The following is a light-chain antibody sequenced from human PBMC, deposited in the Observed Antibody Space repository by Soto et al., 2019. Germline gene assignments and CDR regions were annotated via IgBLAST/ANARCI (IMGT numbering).Light chain of an antibody. J-gene: IGKJ2*01. V-gene: IGKV3-20*01. Sequence: EIVLTQSPGTLSLSPGERATLSCRASQRVSSSFVAWYQQKPGQAPRLLMYGASSRATGIPDRFSGSGSGTDFTLTISRLEPEDFAVYYCQQFGNSPPYTFGQGTKLEIK. CDR3: QQFGNSPPYT. CDR2: GAS. CDR1: QRVSSSF.